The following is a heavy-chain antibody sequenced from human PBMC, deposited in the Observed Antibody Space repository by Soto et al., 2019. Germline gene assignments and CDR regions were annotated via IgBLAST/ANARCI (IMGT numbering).Heavy chain of an antibody. CDR1: GFTLSTYS. D-gene: IGHD3-10*01. Sequence: EVQLVESGGGLIQGGGSLRLSCAASGFTLSTYSLNWVRQAPRKGLEWLSYISGSSNTIYYADSVKGRFTISRDNAKNSLYLQMNSLRDEDTAVYFCARGFDLQYGMDVWGQGTTVTVSS. V-gene: IGHV3-48*02. J-gene: IGHJ6*02. CDR3: ARGFDLQYGMDV. CDR2: ISGSSNTI.